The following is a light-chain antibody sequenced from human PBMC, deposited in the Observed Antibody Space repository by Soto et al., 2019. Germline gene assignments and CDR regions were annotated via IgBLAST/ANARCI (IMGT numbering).Light chain of an antibody. CDR1: RSNFRSSKC. J-gene: IGLJ1*01. CDR2: ETS. CDR3: FLFTSTNTHV. Sequence: QSVLTKPASVSGTPGHSSTISFPGTRSNFRSSKCVSWYQHHPGKVPKVIIYETSKLPSGVSDLFSGSKSGNTASLTISGLQAEDEADYYCFLFTSTNTHVFGSGTKVTVL. V-gene: IGLV2-23*01.